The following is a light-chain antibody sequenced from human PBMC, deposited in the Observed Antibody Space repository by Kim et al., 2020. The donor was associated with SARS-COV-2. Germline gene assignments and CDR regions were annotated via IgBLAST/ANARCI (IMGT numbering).Light chain of an antibody. CDR2: QDY. CDR3: QAWASGTVV. V-gene: IGLV3-1*01. J-gene: IGLJ2*01. Sequence: SGSPGQTATITCSGDKLGDKYACWYQHKPGQSPVLVIYQDYKRPSGIPERFSGSNSGNTATLTITGTQTIDEADYYCQAWASGTVVFGGGTQLTVL. CDR1: KLGDKY.